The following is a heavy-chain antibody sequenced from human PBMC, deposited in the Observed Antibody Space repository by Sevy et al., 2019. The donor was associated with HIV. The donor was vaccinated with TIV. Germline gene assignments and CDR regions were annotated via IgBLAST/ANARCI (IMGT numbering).Heavy chain of an antibody. D-gene: IGHD6-13*01. CDR1: GFTFNIYS. J-gene: IGHJ4*02. Sequence: GESLKISCAASGFTFNIYSMNWVRQAPGKGLEWVSSISSSSSYIYYADSLKGRFTVSRVNAKNSLYLQMNSLRAEDTAVYYCARASQQLVLLREYYFDYWGQGTLVTVSS. V-gene: IGHV3-21*01. CDR3: ARASQQLVLLREYYFDY. CDR2: ISSSSSYI.